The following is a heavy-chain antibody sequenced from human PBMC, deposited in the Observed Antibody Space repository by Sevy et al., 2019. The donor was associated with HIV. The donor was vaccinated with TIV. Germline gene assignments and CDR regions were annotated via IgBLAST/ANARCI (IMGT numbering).Heavy chain of an antibody. J-gene: IGHJ4*02. CDR1: GDSVSSNSAA. CDR3: LRGSEVGDV. Sequence: QSQTLSLTCVISGDSVSSNSAAWNWIRQSPSRGLEWLGRTYYRSRWSYDYAVSIKTRIIIIPDTSKNQFSLQLNSVTPEDTAVHYSLRGSEVGDVWGQGTLVTVSS. D-gene: IGHD2-21*01. V-gene: IGHV6-1*01. CDR2: TYYRSRWSY.